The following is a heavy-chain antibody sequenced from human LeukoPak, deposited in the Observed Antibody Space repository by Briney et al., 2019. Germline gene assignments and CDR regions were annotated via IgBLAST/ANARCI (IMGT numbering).Heavy chain of an antibody. CDR2: IKSKTDGGTT. V-gene: IGHV3-15*01. CDR1: GFTFSNAW. Sequence: GGSLRLSCAASGFTFSNAWMSWVRQAPGKGLEWVGRIKSKTDGGTTDYAAPVKGRFTISRDDSKNTLYLQMNSLRAEDTAVYYCAKALVTGGLFDYWGQGTLVTVSS. CDR3: AKALVTGGLFDY. J-gene: IGHJ4*02. D-gene: IGHD4-23*01.